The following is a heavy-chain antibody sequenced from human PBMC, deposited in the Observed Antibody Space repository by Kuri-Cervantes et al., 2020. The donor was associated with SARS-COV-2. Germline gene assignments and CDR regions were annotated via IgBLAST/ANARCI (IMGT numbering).Heavy chain of an antibody. CDR3: ARARGTGLDY. CDR2: IGTAGDT. D-gene: IGHD3-16*01. CDR1: GFTFSSYA. V-gene: IGHV3-13*01. Sequence: GGSLRLSCAASGFTFSSYAMSWVRQAPGKGLEWVSAIGTAGDTYYPGSVKGRFTISRENAKNSLYLQMNSLRAGDAAVYYCARARGTGLDYWGQGTLVTVSS. J-gene: IGHJ4*02.